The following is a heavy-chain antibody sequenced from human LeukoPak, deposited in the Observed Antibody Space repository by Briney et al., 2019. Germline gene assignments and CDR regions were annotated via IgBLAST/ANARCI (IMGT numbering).Heavy chain of an antibody. V-gene: IGHV5-51*01. D-gene: IGHD2-2*01. CDR3: ARHSCSSTSCYYSWFDP. CDR2: IYPGDSDT. J-gene: IGHJ5*02. Sequence: GESLKISCKGSGYSFTSCWIGWVRQMPGKGLEWMGIIYPGDSDTRYSPSFRGQVTISADKSISTAYLQWSSLKASDTAMYYCARHSCSSTSCYYSWFDPWGQGTLVTVSS. CDR1: GYSFTSCW.